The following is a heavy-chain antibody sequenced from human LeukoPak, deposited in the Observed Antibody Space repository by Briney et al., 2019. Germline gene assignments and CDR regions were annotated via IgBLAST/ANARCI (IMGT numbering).Heavy chain of an antibody. CDR1: GGSLSTHH. V-gene: IGHV4-59*11. CDR3: ARGYDSSAYYPFNY. Sequence: SETLSLTCVVSGGSLSTHHWSWIRQSPGRGLEWIGYISDSGSTNYNPSLKSRVTISVDASKNQFSLMLSSVTAADTAVYYCARGYDSSAYYPFNYWGQGTLVTVSS. D-gene: IGHD3-22*01. J-gene: IGHJ4*02. CDR2: ISDSGST.